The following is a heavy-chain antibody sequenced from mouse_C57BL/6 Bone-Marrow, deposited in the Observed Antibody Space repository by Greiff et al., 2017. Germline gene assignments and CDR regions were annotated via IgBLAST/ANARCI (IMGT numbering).Heavy chain of an antibody. CDR1: GYTFTDYE. D-gene: IGHD2-3*01. Sequence: VQLQQSGAELVRPGASVTLSCKASGYTFTDYEMHWVKQTPVHGLEWIGAIDPETGGTAYNQKFKGKAILTADKSTSTAYMELRSLTSEDSAVYYCTRGGYYRAWFAYWGQGTLVTVSA. CDR3: TRGGYYRAWFAY. J-gene: IGHJ3*01. V-gene: IGHV1-15*01. CDR2: IDPETGGT.